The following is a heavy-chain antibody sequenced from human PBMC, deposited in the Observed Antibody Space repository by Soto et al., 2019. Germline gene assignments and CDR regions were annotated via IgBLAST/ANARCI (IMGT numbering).Heavy chain of an antibody. Sequence: GGSLRLSCAASGFSFSNHAMSWVRLAPGRGLEWVSTISSGGSSSYYADSVKGRFTISRDNSKNTLYLEVNSLRVEDTAVYFCAKAYIVMLVNSAFDSWGQGTLVTVSS. J-gene: IGHJ4*02. D-gene: IGHD2-8*02. CDR2: ISSGGSSS. V-gene: IGHV3-23*01. CDR1: GFSFSNHA. CDR3: AKAYIVMLVNSAFDS.